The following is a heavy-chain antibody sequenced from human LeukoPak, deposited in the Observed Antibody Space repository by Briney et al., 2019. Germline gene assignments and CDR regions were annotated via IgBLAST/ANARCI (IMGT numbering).Heavy chain of an antibody. CDR1: GGSISIYY. D-gene: IGHD1-26*01. J-gene: IGHJ4*02. V-gene: IGHV4-59*03. CDR2: NYNSGST. Sequence: SETLSLTCSVSGGSISIYYWSWVRQPPGKGLGWIGYNYNSGSTNYNPSLKSRVNISEDTSKNQFSLKLASVTAADTAVYYCVRDRELTYWGQGTLVTVSS. CDR3: VRDRELTY.